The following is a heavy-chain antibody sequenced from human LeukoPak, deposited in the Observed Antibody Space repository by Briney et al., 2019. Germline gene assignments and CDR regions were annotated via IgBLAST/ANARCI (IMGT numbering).Heavy chain of an antibody. CDR1: GGSFSGYY. D-gene: IGHD3-22*01. J-gene: IGHJ4*02. CDR2: INHSGST. V-gene: IGHV4-34*01. CDR3: ATYYDISGYRFDH. Sequence: SETLSLTCAVYGGSFSGYYWSWIRQPPGKGLEWIGEINHSGSTNYNPSLKSRVTMSIDTSKNQFSLKLNSVTAADTAVYYCATYYDISGYRFDHWGQGTLVTVSS.